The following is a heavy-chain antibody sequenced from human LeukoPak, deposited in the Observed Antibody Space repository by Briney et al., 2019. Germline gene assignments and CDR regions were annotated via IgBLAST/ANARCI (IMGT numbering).Heavy chain of an antibody. J-gene: IGHJ4*02. V-gene: IGHV3-21*01. D-gene: IGHD2-15*01. CDR1: GFTFSSYS. CDR3: ARDYDFYCSGGSCYFPRLSDY. Sequence: GGSLRLSCAASGFTFSSYSTNWVRQAPGKGLEWVSSISSSSSYIHYADSVKGRFTISRDNAKNSLYLQMNSLRAEDTAVYYCARDYDFYCSGGSCYFPRLSDYWGQGTLVTVSS. CDR2: ISSSSSYI.